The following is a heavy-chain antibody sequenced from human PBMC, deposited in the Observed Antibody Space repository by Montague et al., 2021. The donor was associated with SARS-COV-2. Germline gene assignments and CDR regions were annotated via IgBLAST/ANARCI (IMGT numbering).Heavy chain of an antibody. CDR3: ARLGDGIVPSPILGLGPYYSCYYMDV. Sequence: SETLSLTCAVPGGSFSRYCWSWIRQPPGKGLEWIGEISQSGNTKYNPSLQSRVSISLDTSRNQFSLKVSSVTAADTAIYYCARLGDGIVPSPILGLGPYYSCYYMDVWGKGTTVTVSS. J-gene: IGHJ6*03. D-gene: IGHD2-2*02. CDR1: GGSFSRYC. V-gene: IGHV4-34*01. CDR2: ISQSGNT.